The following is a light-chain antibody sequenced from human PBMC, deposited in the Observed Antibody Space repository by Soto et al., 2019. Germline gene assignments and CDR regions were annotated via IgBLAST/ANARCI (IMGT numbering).Light chain of an antibody. V-gene: IGKV1-39*01. CDR2: AAS. CDR1: QSIASY. CDR3: QQSYSSPET. Sequence: DIQMTQSPSSLSASVGDRVTITCRASQSIASYLNWYQHKPRKAPKPLIYAASTLQSGVPSRFSGSGSGTDFTLTISSLQPEDFATYYCQQSYSSPETFGQGIPVEI. J-gene: IGKJ1*01.